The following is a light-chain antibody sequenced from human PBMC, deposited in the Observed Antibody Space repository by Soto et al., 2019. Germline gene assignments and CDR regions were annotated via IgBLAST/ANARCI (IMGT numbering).Light chain of an antibody. CDR1: SSNIGAGYY. Sequence: QSVLTQPPSVSGAPGQRVTISCTGSSSNIGAGYYVHWYQQLPGTAPKLLIYGNSNRPSGVPYRFSGSKSGTSASLAITGLQDEDDAAEYCWTSDRSLSGWVFGGGTKLTVL. CDR3: WTSDRSLSGWV. CDR2: GNS. J-gene: IGLJ3*02. V-gene: IGLV1-40*01.